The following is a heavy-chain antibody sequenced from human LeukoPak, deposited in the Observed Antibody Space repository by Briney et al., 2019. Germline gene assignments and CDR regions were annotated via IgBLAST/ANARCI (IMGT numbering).Heavy chain of an antibody. CDR2: ISSSSRYI. CDR3: ARDPSGDAFDI. Sequence: GGSERLSCAASGFTFSSYTMNWVRQAPGKGLEWVSSISSSSRYIYYAISVKGRFTISRDNAKSSLYLQMNSLRAEDTAVYYCARDPSGDAFDIWGQGTMAIVSS. V-gene: IGHV3-21*04. CDR1: GFTFSSYT. J-gene: IGHJ3*02.